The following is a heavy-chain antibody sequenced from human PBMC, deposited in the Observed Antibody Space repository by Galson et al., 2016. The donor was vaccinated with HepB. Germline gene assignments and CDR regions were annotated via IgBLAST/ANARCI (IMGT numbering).Heavy chain of an antibody. V-gene: IGHV3-33*01. CDR2: LWYDGSNK. J-gene: IGHJ4*02. Sequence: SLRLSCAASGFTFSMHWVRQAPGKGLEWVAALWYDGSNKYYGDSVKGRFTISRNNSKNTVYLQMNSLRAEHTAVYYCASSSIELTELLGYFDYWGQGTLVTVSS. D-gene: IGHD3-9*01. CDR3: ASSSIELTELLGYFDY. CDR1: GFTFS.